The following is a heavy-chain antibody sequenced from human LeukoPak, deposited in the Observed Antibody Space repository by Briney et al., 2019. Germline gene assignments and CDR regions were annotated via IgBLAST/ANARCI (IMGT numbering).Heavy chain of an antibody. V-gene: IGHV7-4-1*02. Sequence: ASVKVSCKASGYTFTSYAMNWVRQAPGQGLEWMGWINTNTGNPTYAQGFTGRFVFSLDTSVSTAYLQISSLKAEDTAVYYCARVEVRYDILTGPNWFDPWGQGTLVTVSS. CDR3: ARVEVRYDILTGPNWFDP. CDR2: INTNTGNP. D-gene: IGHD3-9*01. CDR1: GYTFTSYA. J-gene: IGHJ5*02.